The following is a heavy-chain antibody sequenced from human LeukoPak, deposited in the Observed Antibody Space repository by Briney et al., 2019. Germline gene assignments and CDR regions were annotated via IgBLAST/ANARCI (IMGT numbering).Heavy chain of an antibody. CDR3: ARDRLLEDRDYSYYYYMDV. V-gene: IGHV3-21*01. Sequence: GGSLRLSCAASGFTFSSYSMNWVRQAPGKGLEWVSSISSSSRSYIDYADSVKGRFTISRDNAKNSLYLQMNSLRAEDTAVYHCARDRLLEDRDYSYYYYMDVWGKGTTVTVSS. CDR2: ISSSSRSYI. J-gene: IGHJ6*03. CDR1: GFTFSSYS. D-gene: IGHD1-1*01.